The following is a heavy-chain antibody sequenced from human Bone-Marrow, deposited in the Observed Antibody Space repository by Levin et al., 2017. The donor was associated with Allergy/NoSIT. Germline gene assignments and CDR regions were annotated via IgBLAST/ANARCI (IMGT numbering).Heavy chain of an antibody. Sequence: GGSLRLSCAASGFTFSSYAMSWVRQAPGKGLEWVSAISGSGGSTYYADSVKGRFTISRDNSKNTLYLQMNSLRAEDTAVYYCAKLGMVRGVIKPGAYYFDYWGQGTLVTVSS. D-gene: IGHD3-10*01. CDR1: GFTFSSYA. V-gene: IGHV3-23*01. J-gene: IGHJ4*02. CDR3: AKLGMVRGVIKPGAYYFDY. CDR2: ISGSGGST.